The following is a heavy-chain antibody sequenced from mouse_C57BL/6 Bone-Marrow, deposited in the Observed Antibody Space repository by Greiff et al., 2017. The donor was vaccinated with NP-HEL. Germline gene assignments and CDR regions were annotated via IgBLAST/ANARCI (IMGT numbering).Heavy chain of an antibody. CDR3: ARSPLYYYGSNYWYFDV. J-gene: IGHJ1*03. V-gene: IGHV7-3*01. D-gene: IGHD1-1*01. CDR2: IRNKANGYTT. Sequence: EVQLVESGGGLVQPGGSLSLSCAASGFTFTDYYMSWVRQPPGTALEWLGFIRNKANGYTTEYSASVKGRFTISRDNSQSILYLQMNALRAEDSATYYCARSPLYYYGSNYWYFDVWGTGTTVTVSS. CDR1: GFTFTDYY.